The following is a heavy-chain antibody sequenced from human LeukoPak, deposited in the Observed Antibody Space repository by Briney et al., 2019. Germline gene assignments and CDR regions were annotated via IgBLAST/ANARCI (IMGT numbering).Heavy chain of an antibody. J-gene: IGHJ5*02. CDR1: GFTFXSYA. D-gene: IGHD3-10*01. V-gene: IGHV3-23*01. CDR2: ISGSGGST. CDR3: ARDMVRGAHSPFDP. Sequence: SLRLSCAXXGFTFXSYAMSWVRQAPGKGLEWVSAISGSGGSTYYADSVKGRFTISRDNSKNTLYLQMNSLRAEDTAVYYCARDMVRGAHSPFDPWGQGTLVTVSS.